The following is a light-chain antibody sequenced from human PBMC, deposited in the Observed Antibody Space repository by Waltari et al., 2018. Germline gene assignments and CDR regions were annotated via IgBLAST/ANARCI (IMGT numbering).Light chain of an antibody. J-gene: IGKJ3*01. Sequence: DIVMTQSPDSLAVSLGERATINCKSSQSVLHSSNNKNYLAWYQQKPGQPPKLLISWASTRESGVPDRFSGSGSGTDFTLPISSLQPEDFATYYCQQSYSTPQVTFGPGTKVDIK. CDR3: QQSYSTPQVT. CDR1: QSVLHSSNNKNY. V-gene: IGKV4-1*01. CDR2: WAS.